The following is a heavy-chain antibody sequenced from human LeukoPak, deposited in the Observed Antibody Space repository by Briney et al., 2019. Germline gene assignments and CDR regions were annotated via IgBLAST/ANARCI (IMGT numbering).Heavy chain of an antibody. D-gene: IGHD6-19*01. V-gene: IGHV3-33*06. CDR2: IWYDGSNK. J-gene: IGHJ3*02. CDR3: AKVKWVAGGAFVI. CDR1: GFTFSSYG. Sequence: HPGGSLRLSYAASGFTFSSYGMHWVRQARGKGLEGVAVIWYDGSNKYYADSVKGRFTISRDNSKNTLYLQMNSLRAEGTAVYYCAKVKWVAGGAFVIWGQGTMVTVSS.